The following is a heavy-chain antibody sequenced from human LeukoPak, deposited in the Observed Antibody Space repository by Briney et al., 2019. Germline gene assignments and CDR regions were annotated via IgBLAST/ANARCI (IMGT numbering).Heavy chain of an antibody. CDR2: INSKSRYI. CDR1: GFTFSSYA. J-gene: IGHJ4*02. CDR3: ARADSSSSRLDC. V-gene: IGHV3-21*01. D-gene: IGHD6-6*01. Sequence: GRSLRLSCAASGFTFSSYAMHWVRQAPGKGLEWVSSINSKSRYIYYADSLKGRFTISRDNGKNSVYLQMNSLRAEDTAVYFCARADSSSSRLDCWGQGTLVTVSS.